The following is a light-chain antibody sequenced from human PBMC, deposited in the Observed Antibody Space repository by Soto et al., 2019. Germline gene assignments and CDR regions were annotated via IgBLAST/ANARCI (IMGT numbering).Light chain of an antibody. Sequence: EMVLTQSPGTLSLSPGERATLSCRASPSVSSSYLAWYQQKPGQAPRLLIYGASSRATGIPDRFSGSGSGTDFTLTISRLEPEDFAVYYCQQYGSSLTWTFGQGTKVEI. CDR1: PSVSSSY. V-gene: IGKV3-20*01. CDR3: QQYGSSLTWT. J-gene: IGKJ1*01. CDR2: GAS.